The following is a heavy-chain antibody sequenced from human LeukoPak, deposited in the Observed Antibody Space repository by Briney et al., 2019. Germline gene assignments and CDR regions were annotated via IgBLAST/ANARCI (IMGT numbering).Heavy chain of an antibody. CDR3: ARGWYYDFWSGYYTAY. D-gene: IGHD3-3*01. J-gene: IGHJ4*02. Sequence: GGSLRLSCAASGFTFSSYAMSWVRQAPGKGLEWVSAISGSGGSTYYADSVKGRFTISRDNSKNTLYLQMNSLRAEDTAVYYCARGWYYDFWSGYYTAYWGQGTLVTVSS. CDR2: ISGSGGST. V-gene: IGHV3-23*01. CDR1: GFTFSSYA.